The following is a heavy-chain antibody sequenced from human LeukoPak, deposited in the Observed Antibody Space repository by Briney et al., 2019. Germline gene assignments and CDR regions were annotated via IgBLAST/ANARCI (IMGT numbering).Heavy chain of an antibody. CDR3: ASRYCTSTNCYAFDI. V-gene: IGHV3-21*01. D-gene: IGHD2-2*01. J-gene: IGHJ3*02. CDR1: GFTFSSYS. Sequence: PGGSLRLSCAASGFTFSSYSMNWVRQAPGKGLEWVSSISSDSNIFYADSVQGRFTISRDNAENSLFLQMNSLRAEDTAVYYCASRYCTSTNCYAFDIWGQGTMVTVSS. CDR2: ISSDSNI.